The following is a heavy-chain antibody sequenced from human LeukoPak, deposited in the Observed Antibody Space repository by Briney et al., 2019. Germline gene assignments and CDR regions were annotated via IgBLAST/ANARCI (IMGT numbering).Heavy chain of an antibody. V-gene: IGHV1-46*01. J-gene: IGHJ4*02. CDR1: GYTFTSYG. CDR3: ARSQGSFDY. CDR2: INPSGGST. Sequence: ASVKVSCKASGYTFTSYGISWVRQAPGQGLEWMGIINPSGGSTSYAQKFQGRVTMTRDMSTSTVYMELSSLRSEDTAVYYCARSQGSFDYWGQGTLVTVSS.